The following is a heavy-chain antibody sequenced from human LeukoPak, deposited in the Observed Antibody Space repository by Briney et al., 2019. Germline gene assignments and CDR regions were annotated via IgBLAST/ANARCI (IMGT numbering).Heavy chain of an antibody. CDR2: IYYSGST. CDR3: ARHGSGYWFDP. D-gene: IGHD3-10*01. CDR1: GGSISSSSYY. V-gene: IGHV4-39*01. J-gene: IGHJ5*02. Sequence: SETLSLTCTVSGGSISSSSYYWGWIRPPPGKELEWIGSIYYSGSTYYNPSLKSRVTISVDTSKNQFSLKLSSVTAADTAVYYCARHGSGYWFDPWGQGTLVTVSS.